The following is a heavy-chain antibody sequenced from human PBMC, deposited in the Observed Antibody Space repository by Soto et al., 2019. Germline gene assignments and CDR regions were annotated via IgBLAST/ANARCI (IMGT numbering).Heavy chain of an antibody. CDR1: GGSISRGGYY. V-gene: IGHV4-31*03. J-gene: IGHJ5*02. Sequence: QVQLQESGPGLVKPSQTLSLTCTVSGGSISRGGYYWTWIRQHPGKGLEWIGYIYYTGSTYYNPSIKSRITISLDTSKNQYSLKLSSVTAADTAVYYCARSVFPWGQGTLVTVSS. CDR2: IYYTGST. CDR3: ARSVFP.